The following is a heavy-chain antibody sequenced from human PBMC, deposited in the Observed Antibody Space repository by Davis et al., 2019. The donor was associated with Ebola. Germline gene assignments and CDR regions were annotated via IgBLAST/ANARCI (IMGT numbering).Heavy chain of an antibody. D-gene: IGHD3-3*01. V-gene: IGHV4-31*03. Sequence: MPSETLSLTCTVSGGSISSGDYYWSWIRQHPGKGLEWIGHIYYSGSTYYNPSLKSRLTVSLDTSKNQFSLRLSSVTAADTAVYYCARRDLVITYGMDVWGQGTTVTVSS. CDR3: ARRDLVITYGMDV. J-gene: IGHJ6*02. CDR2: IYYSGST. CDR1: GGSISSGDYY.